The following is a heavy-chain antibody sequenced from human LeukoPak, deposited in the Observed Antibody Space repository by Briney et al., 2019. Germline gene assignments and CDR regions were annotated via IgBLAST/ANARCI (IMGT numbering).Heavy chain of an antibody. CDR2: IKQDGSDK. V-gene: IGHV3-7*05. CDR1: GFTLNSHW. CDR3: ARDLDY. J-gene: IGHJ4*01. Sequence: GSLKPPCAASGFTLNSHWLTLVRQASGKGLEWVAAIKQDGSDKYYLDSVKGRYTISRDNTKTSLYLQMNSLRAEDTALYYCARDLDYWGHGTLVTVSS.